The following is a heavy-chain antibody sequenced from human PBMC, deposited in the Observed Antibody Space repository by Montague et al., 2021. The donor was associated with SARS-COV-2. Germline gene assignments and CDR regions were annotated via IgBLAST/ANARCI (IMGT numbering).Heavy chain of an antibody. J-gene: IGHJ4*02. V-gene: IGHV2-70*01. Sequence: PALVKPTQTLTLTCTFSGFSLSPSGMCVSWIRQPPGKALEWLALIDWDXYKYYSTSLKTRLTISKDTSKNQVVLTMTNMDPVDTATYYCARIFDSSWPTFDYWGQGTLVTVSS. CDR1: GFSLSPSGMC. CDR2: IDWDXYK. CDR3: ARIFDSSWPTFDY. D-gene: IGHD6-13*01.